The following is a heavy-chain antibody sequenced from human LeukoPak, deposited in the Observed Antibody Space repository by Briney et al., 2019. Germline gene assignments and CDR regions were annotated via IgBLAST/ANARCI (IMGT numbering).Heavy chain of an antibody. D-gene: IGHD4-23*01. CDR2: IYYSGST. Sequence: PSETLSLTCSVSGGSVSSATNYWSWIRQPPGKGLEWIGYIYYSGSTNYNPSLKSRVTISVDTSKNQFSLQLSSVTAADTAMYYCARWGGAVVTQAFDIWGQGTMVTVSS. CDR1: GGSVSSATNY. CDR3: ARWGGAVVTQAFDI. J-gene: IGHJ3*02. V-gene: IGHV4-61*01.